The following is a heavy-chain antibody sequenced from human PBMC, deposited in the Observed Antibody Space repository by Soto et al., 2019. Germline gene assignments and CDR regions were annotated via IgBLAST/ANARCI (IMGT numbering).Heavy chain of an antibody. J-gene: IGHJ6*02. CDR2: IYPGDSDT. Sequence: PGESLKISCKGSGYSFTSYWIGWVRQMPGKGLEWMGIIYPGDSDTRYSPSFQGQVTISADKSISTAYLQWSSLKASDTAMYYCARRDNLYGDYVADYYYYGMDVWGQGTTVTVSS. D-gene: IGHD4-17*01. V-gene: IGHV5-51*01. CDR3: ARRDNLYGDYVADYYYYGMDV. CDR1: GYSFTSYW.